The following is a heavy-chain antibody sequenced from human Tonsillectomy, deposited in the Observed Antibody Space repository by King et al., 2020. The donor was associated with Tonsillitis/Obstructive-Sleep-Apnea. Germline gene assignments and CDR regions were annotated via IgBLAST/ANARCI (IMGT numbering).Heavy chain of an antibody. J-gene: IGHJ6*03. CDR1: GFTLSPYA. CDR2: ISYDGSSK. D-gene: IGHD3-3*01. Sequence: VQLLESGGGVVQPGRSLRLSCAASGFTLSPYAMHWVRQAPGKGLEWVAVISYDGSSKYWADSVKGRFTISRDNSKNTLSLQMNSLRAEDTAVYYCVRDFSSDPTYDPRSYYYYMDVWGKGTTVTVSS. CDR3: VRDFSSDPTYDPRSYYYYMDV. V-gene: IGHV3-30*04.